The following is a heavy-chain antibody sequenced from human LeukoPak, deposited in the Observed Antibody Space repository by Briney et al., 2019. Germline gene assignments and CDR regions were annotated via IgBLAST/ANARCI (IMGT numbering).Heavy chain of an antibody. D-gene: IGHD3-22*01. CDR1: GGSISSYY. J-gene: IGHJ3*02. CDR3: ARVTPDSSGYYYVSYAFDI. CDR2: IYHNGST. Sequence: SETLSLTCTVSGGSISSYYWSWIRQPQGKGLEWIGYIYHNGSTYYNPSLKSRVTISVDRSKNQFSLKVNSVSAADTAVYYCARVTPDSSGYYYVSYAFDIWGQGTMVTVSS. V-gene: IGHV4-59*12.